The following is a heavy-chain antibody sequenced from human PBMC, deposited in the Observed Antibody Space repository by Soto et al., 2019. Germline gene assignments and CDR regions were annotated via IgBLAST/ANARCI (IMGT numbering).Heavy chain of an antibody. Sequence: SVKVSFKASGGTFSSYAISWVRQAPGQGLEWIGGIIPIFGTANYAQKFQGRVTITADESTSTAYMELSSLRSEDTAVYYCARGRPMVPTRFDYWGQGTLVTVSS. CDR1: GGTFSSYA. CDR2: IIPIFGTA. D-gene: IGHD3-10*01. J-gene: IGHJ4*02. V-gene: IGHV1-69*13. CDR3: ARGRPMVPTRFDY.